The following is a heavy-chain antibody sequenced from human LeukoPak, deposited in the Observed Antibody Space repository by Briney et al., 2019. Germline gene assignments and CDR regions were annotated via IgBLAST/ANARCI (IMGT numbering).Heavy chain of an antibody. CDR3: AARLPLYGMDV. V-gene: IGHV3-74*01. J-gene: IGHJ6*02. CDR2: IKSDGSST. CDR1: GFTFSNYW. D-gene: IGHD2-21*02. Sequence: GGSLRLSCAASGFTFSNYWMHWVRQAPGEALMWVSRIKSDGSSTTYADSVKGRFTISRDNAKNTLCLQMNSLRVEDAAVYYCAARLPLYGMDVWGQGTTVTVSS.